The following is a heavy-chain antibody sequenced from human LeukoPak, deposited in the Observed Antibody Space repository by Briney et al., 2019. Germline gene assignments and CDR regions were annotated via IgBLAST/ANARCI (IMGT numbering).Heavy chain of an antibody. J-gene: IGHJ4*02. D-gene: IGHD1-14*01. CDR3: ARVGKPYYFDY. CDR1: GGSISSGGYS. CDR2: IYHSGST. V-gene: IGHV4-30-2*01. Sequence: PSETLSLTCAVSGGSISSGGYSWSWIRQPPGKGLEWIGYIYHSGSTYYNPSLKSRVTISVDRSKNQFSLELSSVTAADTAVYYCARVGKPYYFDYWGQGTLVTVSS.